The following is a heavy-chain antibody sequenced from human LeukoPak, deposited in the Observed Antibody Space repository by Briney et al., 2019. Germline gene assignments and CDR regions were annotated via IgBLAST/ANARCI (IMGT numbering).Heavy chain of an antibody. J-gene: IGHJ4*02. Sequence: SETLSLTCTVSGGSISSYYWSWIRQPPGKGLEWIGYIYYSGSTNYNPSLKSRVTISVDTSKNQFSLKLSSVTAADTAIFYCARGKGGYAVYWGQGTLVTVSS. CDR3: ARGKGGYAVY. CDR1: GGSISSYY. CDR2: IYYSGST. V-gene: IGHV4-59*01. D-gene: IGHD5-12*01.